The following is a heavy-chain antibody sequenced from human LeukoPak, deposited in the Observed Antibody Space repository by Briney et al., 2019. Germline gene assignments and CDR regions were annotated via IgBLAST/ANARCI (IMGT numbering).Heavy chain of an antibody. V-gene: IGHV1-46*01. CDR3: ARMVYCSSISCSYYYYYMDV. CDR2: INPSDGST. J-gene: IGHJ6*03. Sequence: ASVKVSCKASGYTFTSYYTYWVRQAPGQGLEWMGIINPSDGSTRYAQKFQGRVTMTRDTSTRTVYMELRSLRSEDTAVYYCARMVYCSSISCSYYYYYMDVWGEGTTVTVSS. D-gene: IGHD2-2*01. CDR1: GYTFTSYY.